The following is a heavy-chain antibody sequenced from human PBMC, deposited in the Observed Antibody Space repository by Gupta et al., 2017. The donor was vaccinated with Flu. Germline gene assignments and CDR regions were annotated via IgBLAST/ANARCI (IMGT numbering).Heavy chain of an antibody. CDR1: GFTFGAYA. Sequence: EVHLVESGGDLVQRGRSLRLPFTDSGFTFGAYAMRCVRQTPAKGLAWVGFIRSKVYGGTTENAASVKGRFTISRDDSKSIAYVQMISLKTEDTAVDYCTSSHGVVPAAPKVGIGVPWGQGTLVTVSS. V-gene: IGHV3-49*04. CDR2: IRSKVYGGTT. J-gene: IGHJ5*02. CDR3: TSSHGVVPAAPKVGIGVP. D-gene: IGHD2-2*01.